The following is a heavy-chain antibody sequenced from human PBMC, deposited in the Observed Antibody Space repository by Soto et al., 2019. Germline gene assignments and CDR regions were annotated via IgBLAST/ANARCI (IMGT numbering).Heavy chain of an antibody. CDR1: GFSFGASW. J-gene: IGHJ4*02. Sequence: EVQLMESGGGLVQPGGSLRLSCAASGFSFGASWMAWVRQAPGKGLEWVADIKQDGSEKNYVDSVKGRVTISRDNAKNSLYHQMNGLRAEDTAVYYLAIDHYYGAIDYWCLGTRVTVSS. CDR3: AIDHYYGAIDY. D-gene: IGHD3-10*01. CDR2: IKQDGSEK. V-gene: IGHV3-7*01.